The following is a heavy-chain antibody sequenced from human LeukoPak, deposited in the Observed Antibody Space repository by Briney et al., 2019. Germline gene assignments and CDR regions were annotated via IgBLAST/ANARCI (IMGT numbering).Heavy chain of an antibody. D-gene: IGHD2-2*01. CDR1: GGSIRSYY. J-gene: IGHJ6*03. CDR3: ARADCSSTSCSYYYYYYMDV. CDR2: IYYSGST. Sequence: SETLSLTCTVSGGSIRSYYWSWIRQPPGKGLEWIGYIYYSGSTNYNPSLKSRVTISVDTSKNQFSLKLSSVTAADTAVYYCARADCSSTSCSYYYYYYMDVWGKGTTVTVSS. V-gene: IGHV4-59*01.